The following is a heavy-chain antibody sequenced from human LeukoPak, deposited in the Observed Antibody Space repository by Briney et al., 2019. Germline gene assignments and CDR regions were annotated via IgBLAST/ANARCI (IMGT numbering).Heavy chain of an antibody. J-gene: IGHJ4*02. V-gene: IGHV3-23*01. CDR2: ITTSGGST. CDR1: GFTFSSYW. Sequence: GGSLRLSCAASGFTFSSYWMSWVRQAPGKGLEWVSTITTSGGSTYVADSVKGRFTISRDNSKNTLFLQMKSLRAEDTALYYCARGGLWAGFDSWGQGALVSVSS. CDR3: ARGGLWAGFDS. D-gene: IGHD3-10*01.